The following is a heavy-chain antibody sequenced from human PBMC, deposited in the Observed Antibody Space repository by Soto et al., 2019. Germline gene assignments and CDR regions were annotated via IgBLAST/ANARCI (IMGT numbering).Heavy chain of an antibody. V-gene: IGHV4-39*01. CDR2: IYYSGST. D-gene: IGHD6-19*01. Sequence: LSLTCTVSGGSISSSSYYWGWIRQPPGKGLEWIGSIYYSGSTYYNPSLKSRVTISVDTSKNQFSLKLSSVTAADTAVYYCARQYSSGWQYYFDYWGQGTLVTVSS. J-gene: IGHJ4*02. CDR3: ARQYSSGWQYYFDY. CDR1: GGSISSSSYY.